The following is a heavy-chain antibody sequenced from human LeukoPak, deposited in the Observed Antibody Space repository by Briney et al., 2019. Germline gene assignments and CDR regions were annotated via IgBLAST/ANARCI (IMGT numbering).Heavy chain of an antibody. Sequence: GGSLRLSCVASGLTLRRYAMSWVRQAPGKGLEWVSSNSGSGDTTYYADSVKGRFTISRDNSKNTLYLQMNSLRAEDTAIYYCANGPGSGNYFELFYFDYWGQGALVTVSS. D-gene: IGHD3-10*01. J-gene: IGHJ4*02. V-gene: IGHV3-23*01. CDR2: NSGSGDTT. CDR3: ANGPGSGNYFELFYFDY. CDR1: GLTLRRYA.